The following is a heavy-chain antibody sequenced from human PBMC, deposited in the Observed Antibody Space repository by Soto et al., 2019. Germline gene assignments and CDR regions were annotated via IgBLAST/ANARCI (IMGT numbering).Heavy chain of an antibody. CDR2: TRNKANSYTT. D-gene: IGHD3-3*01. CDR1: GFTFSDHY. CDR3: AREWSGYSD. Sequence: GGSLRLSCAASGFTFSDHYMDWVRQAPGKGLEWVGRTRNKANSYTTEYAASVKGRFTISRDDSKNSLYLQMNSLKTEDTAVYYCAREWSGYSDWGQGTLVTVSS. V-gene: IGHV3-72*01. J-gene: IGHJ4*02.